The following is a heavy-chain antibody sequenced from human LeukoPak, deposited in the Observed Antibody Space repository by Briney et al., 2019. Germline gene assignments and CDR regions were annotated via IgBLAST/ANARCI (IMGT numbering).Heavy chain of an antibody. J-gene: IGHJ4*02. V-gene: IGHV4-34*01. CDR2: INHSGST. CDR3: ARGRVAAAGSPFDY. CDR1: GGSFSGYY. D-gene: IGHD6-13*01. Sequence: PSETLSLTCAVYGGSFSGYYWSWIRQPPGKGLEWIGEINHSGSTNYNPSLKSRVTISVGTSKNKFSLKLSSVTAADTAVYYCARGRVAAAGSPFDYWGQGTLVTVSS.